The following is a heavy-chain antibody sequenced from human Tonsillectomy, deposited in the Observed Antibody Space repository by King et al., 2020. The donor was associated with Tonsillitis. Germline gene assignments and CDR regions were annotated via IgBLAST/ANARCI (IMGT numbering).Heavy chain of an antibody. V-gene: IGHV3-48*01. Sequence: VQLVESGGGLVQPGGSLRLSCAASGFTFSSYGMNXVRQAPGKGLEWVSYISSSRSSIYYADSVKGRFTISRDNAKNSLFLQMNSLKAEDTAVYYCARXXSXXPLYGXXVWXXXTTVTVXX. CDR1: GFTFSSYG. CDR3: ARXXSXXPLYGXXV. J-gene: IGHJ6*01. CDR2: ISSSRSSI.